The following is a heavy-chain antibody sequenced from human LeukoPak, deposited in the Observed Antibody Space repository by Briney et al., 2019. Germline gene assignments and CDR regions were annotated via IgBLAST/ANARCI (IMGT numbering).Heavy chain of an antibody. D-gene: IGHD2-15*01. J-gene: IGHJ4*02. V-gene: IGHV2-5*02. Sequence: SGPTLVKPTQTLTLTCTFPGFSLRTSGVGVGWIRQPPGKALEWLALIYWDDDKRYSPPLKSRLTITKDTSKNQVVLTMTNMDPVDTATYYCAHTASGGSCFDYWGQGTLVTVSS. CDR3: AHTASGGSCFDY. CDR1: GFSLRTSGVG. CDR2: IYWDDDK.